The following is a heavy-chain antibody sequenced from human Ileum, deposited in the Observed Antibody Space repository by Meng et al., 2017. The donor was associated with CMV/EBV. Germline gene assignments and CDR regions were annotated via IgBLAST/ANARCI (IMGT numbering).Heavy chain of an antibody. CDR2: ISSSGDI. CDR3: ARRVWGDSPYYFDY. J-gene: IGHJ4*02. D-gene: IGHD7-27*01. CDR1: GLTFSSYT. V-gene: IGHV3-21*01. Sequence: GESLKISRAASGLTFSSYTMNWVRQSPGKGLEWVSSISSSGDIYYADSMKGRITISRDNAKNTLYLQMDSLRADDTAVYYCARRVWGDSPYYFDYWGQGTLVTVSS.